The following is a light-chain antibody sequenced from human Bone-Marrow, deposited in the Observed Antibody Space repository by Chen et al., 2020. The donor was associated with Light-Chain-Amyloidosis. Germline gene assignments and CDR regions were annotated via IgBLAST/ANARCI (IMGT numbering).Light chain of an antibody. CDR3: QQYNNWPPLT. J-gene: IGKJ4*01. CDR1: QSVSSN. V-gene: IGKV3-15*01. CDR2: GAS. Sequence: EIVMTQSPAPLSVSPGERATLSCRASQSVSSNLAWYQQKPGQAPRLLIYGASTRATGIPARFSGSGSGTEFTLTISSLQSEDFAVDYCQQYNNWPPLTFGGGTKVEIK.